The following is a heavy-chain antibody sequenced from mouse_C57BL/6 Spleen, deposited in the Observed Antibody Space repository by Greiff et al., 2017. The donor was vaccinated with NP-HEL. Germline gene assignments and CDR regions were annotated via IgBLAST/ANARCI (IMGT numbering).Heavy chain of an antibody. Sequence: VQLQQSGAELVKPGASVKLSCKASGYTFTEYTIHWVKQRSGQGLEWIGWFYPGSGSIKYNEKFKDKATLTADKSSSTVYMELSRLTSEDSAVYFCARHEVYYYGSSPAWFAYWGQGTLVTVSA. CDR3: ARHEVYYYGSSPAWFAY. D-gene: IGHD1-1*01. CDR1: GYTFTEYT. V-gene: IGHV1-62-2*01. CDR2: FYPGSGSI. J-gene: IGHJ3*01.